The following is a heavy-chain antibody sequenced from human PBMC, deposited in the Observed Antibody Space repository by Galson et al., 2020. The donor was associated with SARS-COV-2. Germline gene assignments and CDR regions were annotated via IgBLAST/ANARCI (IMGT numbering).Heavy chain of an antibody. CDR1: HFTVSGKY. CDR3: AATDCSNGVCYNRALDY. Sequence: GESLKISCAASHFTVSGKYMSWVRQAPGKGLEWVSFIYSSGSTYYADSVKGRFTISRDNSKNTAYLQMNSLRAEDTAVYYCAATDCSNGVCYNRALDYWRQGTLGTVAA. D-gene: IGHD2-8*01. J-gene: IGHJ4*02. CDR2: IYSSGST. V-gene: IGHV3-53*01.